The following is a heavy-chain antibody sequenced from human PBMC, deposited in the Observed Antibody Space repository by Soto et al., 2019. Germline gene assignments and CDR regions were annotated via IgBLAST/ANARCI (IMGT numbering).Heavy chain of an antibody. J-gene: IGHJ5*02. CDR3: ARMASAGTLNWFDP. CDR1: GYTFINFD. CDR2: MNPGSGKT. D-gene: IGHD6-13*01. Sequence: ASVKVSCKASGYTFINFDISWVRQAAGQGLEWLGWMNPGSGKTGYASKFQGRVAMTRDASTGTSHLELSSLTSDDKAVYYCARMASAGTLNWFDPCGQGTLVTVCS. V-gene: IGHV1-8*02.